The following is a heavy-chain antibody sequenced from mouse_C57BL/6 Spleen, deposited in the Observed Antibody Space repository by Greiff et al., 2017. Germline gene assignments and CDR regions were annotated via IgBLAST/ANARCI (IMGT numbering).Heavy chain of an antibody. D-gene: IGHD2-12*01. V-gene: IGHV1-59*01. CDR3: ARGELLRFAY. CDR2: IDPSDSYT. J-gene: IGHJ3*01. CDR1: GYTFTSYW. Sequence: VQLQQPGAELVRPGTSVKLSCKASGYTFTSYWMHWVKQRPGQGLEWIGVIDPSDSYTNYNQKFKGKATLTVDTSSSTAYMQLSSLPSEDSAVYYCARGELLRFAYWGQGTLVTVSA.